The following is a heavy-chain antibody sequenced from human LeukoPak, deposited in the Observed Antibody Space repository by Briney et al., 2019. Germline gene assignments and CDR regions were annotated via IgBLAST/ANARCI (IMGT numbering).Heavy chain of an antibody. CDR2: ISYDGSNK. CDR3: AKDSYGSD. D-gene: IGHD4-17*01. CDR1: GFTFSSYA. J-gene: IGHJ4*02. Sequence: PGGSLRLSCAASGFTFSSYAMHWVRQAPGKGLEWVAVISYDGSNKYYADSVKGRFTISRDNSKNTLYLHMNSLRAEDTAVYYCAKDSYGSDWGPGTLVTVSS. V-gene: IGHV3-30*04.